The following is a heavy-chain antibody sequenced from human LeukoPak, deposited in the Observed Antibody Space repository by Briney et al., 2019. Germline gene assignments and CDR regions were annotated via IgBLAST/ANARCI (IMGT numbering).Heavy chain of an antibody. CDR3: AKDGYGSGSYFDY. V-gene: IGHV3-15*01. Sequence: GGSLRLSCAASGFTFRDAGMSWVRQAPGKGLEWVGRIKSKTDGGTTDYAAPVKGRFTISRDDSKNTLYLQMSSLRAEDTAVYYCAKDGYGSGSYFDYWGQGTLVTVSS. D-gene: IGHD3-10*01. J-gene: IGHJ4*02. CDR2: IKSKTDGGTT. CDR1: GFTFRDAG.